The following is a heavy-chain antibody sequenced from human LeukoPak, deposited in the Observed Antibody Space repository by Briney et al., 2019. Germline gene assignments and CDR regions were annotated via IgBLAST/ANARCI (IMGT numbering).Heavy chain of an antibody. D-gene: IGHD5-12*01. V-gene: IGHV3-21*01. CDR1: GFTFSIYT. CDR2: ISSSGDYI. Sequence: GGSLRLSCAASGFTFSIYTMNWVRQAPGKGLEWVSSISSSGDYIYYADSVKGRFTISRDDAKNSLYLQMNSLRAEDTAVYYCARVVISGYRQEPDYWGQETLVTVSS. CDR3: ARVVISGYRQEPDY. J-gene: IGHJ4*02.